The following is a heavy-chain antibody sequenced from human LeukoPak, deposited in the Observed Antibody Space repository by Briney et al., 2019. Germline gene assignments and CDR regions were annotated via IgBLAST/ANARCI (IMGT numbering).Heavy chain of an antibody. CDR3: ARYVVSGVGKYYFDY. CDR2: INYGGTT. Sequence: SETLSLTCTVSGGSISSNNYYWSWIRQPPGREMEWIASINYGGTTYYNPSLKSRVTISVDTSKNQFSLRLSSVTAADTALYLCARYVVSGVGKYYFDYWGQGSLVTVSS. V-gene: IGHV4-39*01. CDR1: GGSISSNNYY. J-gene: IGHJ4*02. D-gene: IGHD3-10*01.